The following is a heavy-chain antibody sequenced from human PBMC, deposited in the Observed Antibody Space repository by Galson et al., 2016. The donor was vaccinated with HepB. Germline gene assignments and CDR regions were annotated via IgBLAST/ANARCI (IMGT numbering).Heavy chain of an antibody. D-gene: IGHD3-22*01. CDR3: ARGFRYYHHNSAYYSSYFLGLDV. CDR2: MNPNSGNT. J-gene: IGHJ6*02. CDR1: GFNFTSYE. Sequence: SVKVSCKASGFNFTSYEINWVRQATGQGLEWMGWMNPNSGNTHFAQKFQGRVTMTRNTSVSTAYMELSSLGSEDTAVYFCARGFRYYHHNSAYYSSYFLGLDVWGQGTTVTVSS. V-gene: IGHV1-8*01.